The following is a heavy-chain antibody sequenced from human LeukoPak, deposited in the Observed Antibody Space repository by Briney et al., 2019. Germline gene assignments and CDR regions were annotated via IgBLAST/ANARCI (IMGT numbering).Heavy chain of an antibody. J-gene: IGHJ2*01. CDR2: ISYDGSNY. D-gene: IGHD1-26*01. CDR3: ARRIGIGYYSGAWWYFDL. CDR1: GFTFSGYA. V-gene: IGHV3-30-3*01. Sequence: GGSLRLSCAASGFTFSGYAMHWVRQAPGKGLEWVAVISYDGSNYYHTDSVKGRFTISRDNSKNTLYLQMNSLRAEDTAVYYCARRIGIGYYSGAWWYFDLWGRGTLVTVSS.